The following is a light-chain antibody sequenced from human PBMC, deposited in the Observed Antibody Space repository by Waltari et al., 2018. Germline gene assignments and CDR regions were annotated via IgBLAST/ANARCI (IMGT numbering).Light chain of an antibody. CDR2: GAS. Sequence: DIQMTQSPSSLSASVGDRVTITCRASQGISNPLARFQQKPGKAPKSLIYGASSLQSGVSSKFSGSGSGTDFTLTINSLQSEDFATYYCQQYTDYPFTFGPGTKVDIK. CDR3: QQYTDYPFT. V-gene: IGKV1-16*02. J-gene: IGKJ3*01. CDR1: QGISNP.